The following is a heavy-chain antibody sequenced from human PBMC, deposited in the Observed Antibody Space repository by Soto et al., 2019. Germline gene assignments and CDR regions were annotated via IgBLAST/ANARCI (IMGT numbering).Heavy chain of an antibody. J-gene: IGHJ4*02. CDR1: GFTVSRSY. D-gene: IGHD3-22*01. CDR2: IYSGGST. V-gene: IGHV3-53*01. Sequence: EVQLVESGGGLIQPGGSLRVSCAASGFTVSRSYMSWVRQAPGKGLEWVSVIYSGGSTNYADSVKGRFTISRDNSKTTLYLQMNRLRVEGTAVYYCARDTYYYDSSGQPYWGQGTLVTVSS. CDR3: ARDTYYYDSSGQPY.